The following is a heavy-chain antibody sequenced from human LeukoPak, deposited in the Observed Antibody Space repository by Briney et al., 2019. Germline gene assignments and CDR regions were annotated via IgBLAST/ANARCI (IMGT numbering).Heavy chain of an antibody. CDR1: GFTFDDYA. V-gene: IGHV3-9*01. Sequence: PGGSLRLSCAASGFTFDDYAMHWVRQVPGQGLEWVSGISWNSGSMGYADSVKGRFTISRDNSKNTLYLQMNSLRAEDTAVYYCARVEMATISIRYWGQGTLVTVSS. J-gene: IGHJ4*02. CDR3: ARVEMATISIRY. CDR2: ISWNSGSM. D-gene: IGHD5-24*01.